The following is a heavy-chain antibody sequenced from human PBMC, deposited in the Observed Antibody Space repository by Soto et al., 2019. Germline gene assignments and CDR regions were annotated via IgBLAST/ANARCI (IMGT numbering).Heavy chain of an antibody. Sequence: RGSLRLSCTTSGFTFIGYGMHWVRQAPGKGLEWVAVIWHDGKKKYYAESVEGRFTVSRDNSKNTLFMEMTSLRAEDTAVYFCARDKGGEDGMDVWGQGT. CDR3: ARDKGGEDGMDV. CDR2: IWHDGKKK. CDR1: GFTFIGYG. J-gene: IGHJ6*02. V-gene: IGHV3-33*01. D-gene: IGHD3-10*01.